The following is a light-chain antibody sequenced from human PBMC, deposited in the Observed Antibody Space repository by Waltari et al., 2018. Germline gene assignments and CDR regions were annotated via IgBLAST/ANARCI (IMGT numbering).Light chain of an antibody. CDR1: QSLNGN. CDR2: GAS. Sequence: EIVLTQSPGNLSVSPGERATLSCRASQSLNGNLAWYQQGPGQAPRLLIYGASTRATGIPARFSGSGSGTEFTLTISSLQSEDLAVYFCQQYHKWPPLTFGGGTKVEIK. CDR3: QQYHKWPPLT. J-gene: IGKJ4*01. V-gene: IGKV3-15*01.